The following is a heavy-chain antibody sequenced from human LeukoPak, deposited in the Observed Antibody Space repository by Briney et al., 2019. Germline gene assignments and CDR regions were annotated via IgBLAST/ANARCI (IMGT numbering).Heavy chain of an antibody. CDR2: IYSGGNT. CDR1: GGSFSGYY. Sequence: ETLSLTCAVYGGSFSGYYWSWVRQVPGKGLEWVSIIYSGGNTYYADSVKGRFTISRHNSKNTLYLQMNSLRAEDTAMYYCARDRNAFDIWGQGTKVTVSS. CDR3: ARDRNAFDI. V-gene: IGHV3-53*04. J-gene: IGHJ3*02.